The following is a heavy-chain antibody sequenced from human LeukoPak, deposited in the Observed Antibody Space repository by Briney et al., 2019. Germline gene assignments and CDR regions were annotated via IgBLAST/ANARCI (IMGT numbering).Heavy chain of an antibody. Sequence: KTGGSLRLSCAASGFTFSNAWMSWVRQAPGKGLEWVGRIKSKTDGGTTDYAAPVKGRFTISRDDSKNTLYLQMNSLKTEDTAVYYCTTDSRVYAIPDLQFDYWGQGTLVTVSS. CDR2: IKSKTDGGTT. CDR1: GFTFSNAW. D-gene: IGHD2-8*01. V-gene: IGHV3-15*01. CDR3: TTDSRVYAIPDLQFDY. J-gene: IGHJ4*02.